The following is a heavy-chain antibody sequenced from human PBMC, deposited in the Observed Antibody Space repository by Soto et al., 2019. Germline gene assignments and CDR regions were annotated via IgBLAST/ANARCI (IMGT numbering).Heavy chain of an antibody. V-gene: IGHV1-69*13. CDR1: GGTFSSYA. Sequence: GASVKVSCKASGGTFSSYAISWVRQAPGQGLEWMGGIIPIFGTANYAQKFQGRVTITADESTSTAYMELSSLRSEDTAVYYCARDGGTTGTTAAGHYYYGMDVWGQGTTVTVSS. CDR3: ARDGGTTGTTAAGHYYYGMDV. D-gene: IGHD1-1*01. CDR2: IIPIFGTA. J-gene: IGHJ6*02.